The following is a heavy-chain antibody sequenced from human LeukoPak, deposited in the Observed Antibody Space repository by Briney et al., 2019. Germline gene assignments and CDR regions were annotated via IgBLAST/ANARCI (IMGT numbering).Heavy chain of an antibody. V-gene: IGHV1-8*01. D-gene: IGHD2-15*01. CDR3: ARGQGGYCSGGSCLDSNWFDP. CDR1: GYTFTSYD. J-gene: IGHJ5*02. Sequence: ASVKVSCKASGYTFTSYDINWVRQATGQGLEWMGWMNPNSGNTGYAQKFQGRVTMTRNTSISTAYMELSSLISEDTAVYYCARGQGGYCSGGSCLDSNWFDPWGPGNPGHRLL. CDR2: MNPNSGNT.